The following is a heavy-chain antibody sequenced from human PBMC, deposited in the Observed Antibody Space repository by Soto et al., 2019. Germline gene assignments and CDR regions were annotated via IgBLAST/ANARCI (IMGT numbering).Heavy chain of an antibody. J-gene: IGHJ6*02. Sequence: PGGSLRLSCAASGFTFSNYGMHWVRQAPGKGLEWVAIIWHDGNNKYYADSVRGRFIISRDNSKNRLYLQMNSLRAEDTAVYYCASDLVGASDPYGLDVRGQGTPVTVSS. CDR2: IWHDGNNK. D-gene: IGHD1-26*01. V-gene: IGHV3-33*01. CDR3: ASDLVGASDPYGLDV. CDR1: GFTFSNYG.